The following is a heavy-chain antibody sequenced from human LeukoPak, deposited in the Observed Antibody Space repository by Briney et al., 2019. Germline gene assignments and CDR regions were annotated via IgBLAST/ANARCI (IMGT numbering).Heavy chain of an antibody. D-gene: IGHD3-16*01. CDR3: ARNLGAPVPDAFDI. CDR1: GGSISSYY. V-gene: IGHV4-59*01. Sequence: PSGTLSLTCAVSGGSISSYYWSWIRQPPGKGLEWIGYIYYSGSTNYNPSLKSRVTISVDTSKNQFSLKLSSVTAADTAVYYCARNLGAPVPDAFDIWGQGTMVTVSS. CDR2: IYYSGST. J-gene: IGHJ3*02.